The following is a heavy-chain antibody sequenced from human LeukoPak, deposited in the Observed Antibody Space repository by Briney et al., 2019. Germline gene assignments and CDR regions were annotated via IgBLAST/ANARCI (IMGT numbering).Heavy chain of an antibody. D-gene: IGHD1-1*01. J-gene: IGHJ3*02. V-gene: IGHV4-31*03. CDR1: GGSISSGGYY. CDR3: ARNSAGTDAFDI. CDR2: IYYSGST. Sequence: TLSLTCTVSGGSISSGGYYWSWIRQHPGKGLEWIGYIYYSGSTYYNPSLKSRVTISVDTSKNQFSLKLSSVTAADTAVYYCARNSAGTDAFDIWGQGTMVTVSS.